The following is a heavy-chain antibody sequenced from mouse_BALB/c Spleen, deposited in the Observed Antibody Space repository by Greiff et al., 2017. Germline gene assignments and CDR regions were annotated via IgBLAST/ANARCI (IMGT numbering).Heavy chain of an antibody. CDR2: IDPANGNT. CDR1: GFNIKDTS. D-gene: IGHD2-14*01. Sequence: EVQLQQSGAELVKPGASVKLSCTASGFNIKDTSMHWVKQRPEQGLEWIGRIDPANGNTKYDPKFQGKATITADTSSNTAYLQLSSLTSEDTAVYYCASEVRAFDYWGQGTTLTVSS. J-gene: IGHJ2*01. V-gene: IGHV14-3*02. CDR3: ASEVRAFDY.